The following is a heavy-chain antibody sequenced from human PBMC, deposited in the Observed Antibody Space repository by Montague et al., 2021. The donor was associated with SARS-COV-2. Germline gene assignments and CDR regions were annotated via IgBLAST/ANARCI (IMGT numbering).Heavy chain of an antibody. CDR2: IYYSGST. D-gene: IGHD5-18*01. CDR3: ASQEVDTAMDRNYYYYGTDV. CDR1: GGSIGSYY. Sequence: SETLSLTCTVSGGSIGSYYWSWIRQPPGKGLEWIGYIYYSGSTNYNPSLKSRVTISVDTSKNQFSLKLSSVTAADTAVYYCASQEVDTAMDRNYYYYGTDVWGQGTTVTVSS. V-gene: IGHV4-59*01. J-gene: IGHJ6*02.